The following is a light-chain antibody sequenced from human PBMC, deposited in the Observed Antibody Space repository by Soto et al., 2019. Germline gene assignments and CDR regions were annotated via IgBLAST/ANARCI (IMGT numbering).Light chain of an antibody. CDR2: GAS. Sequence: EIVLTQSPGTLSLSPGERATLSCRASQSVSSSYLAWYQQKPGQAPRLLIYGASSRATGIPDRFSGSGSGTDFTLTISRLEPEDFAVYYCQQYGSFALTFGGGTQVEIK. V-gene: IGKV3-20*01. J-gene: IGKJ4*01. CDR1: QSVSSSY. CDR3: QQYGSFALT.